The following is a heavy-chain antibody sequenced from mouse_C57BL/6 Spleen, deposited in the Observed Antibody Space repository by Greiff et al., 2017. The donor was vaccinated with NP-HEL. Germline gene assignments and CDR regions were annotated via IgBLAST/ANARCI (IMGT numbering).Heavy chain of an antibody. CDR3: TRTYYSNSYVDY. J-gene: IGHJ2*01. D-gene: IGHD2-5*01. V-gene: IGHV5-9-1*02. CDR2: ISSGGDYI. Sequence: EVKLEESGEGLVKPGGSLKLSCAASGFTFSSYAMSWVRQTPEQRLEWVAYISSGGDYIYYADTVKGRFTISRDNARNTLYLQMSSLNSEDTARYYCTRTYYSNSYVDYWGQGTTLTVSS. CDR1: GFTFSSYA.